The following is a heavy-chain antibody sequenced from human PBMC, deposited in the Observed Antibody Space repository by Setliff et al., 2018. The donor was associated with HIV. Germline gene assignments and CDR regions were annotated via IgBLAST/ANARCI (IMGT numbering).Heavy chain of an antibody. V-gene: IGHV4-38-2*02. CDR3: ARDFKRYNSPCRFDP. Sequence: SETLSLTCAVSGYSISSGYYWDWIRQPPGKGLEWIGSIYHSGSTYYNPSLKSRVTISVDTSEIQFSLKLSSVTAADTAVYYCARDFKRYNSPCRFDPWGQGTLVTVSS. D-gene: IGHD6-13*01. J-gene: IGHJ5*02. CDR1: GYSISSGYY. CDR2: IYHSGST.